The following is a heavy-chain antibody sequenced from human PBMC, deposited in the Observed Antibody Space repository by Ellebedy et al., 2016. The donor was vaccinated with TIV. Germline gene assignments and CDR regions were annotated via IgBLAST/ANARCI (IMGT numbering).Heavy chain of an antibody. CDR3: ARQGMARVFDWTFDY. D-gene: IGHD3-9*01. J-gene: IGHJ4*02. V-gene: IGHV4-59*08. Sequence: MPSETLSLTCSVSGGSISSYYWTWIRQPPGKGLEWIGHIDYSGSTNYNPSLKGRVTISVDTSNNQFSLNLSSVTAADTAVYYCARQGMARVFDWTFDYWGQGILVTVSS. CDR2: IDYSGST. CDR1: GGSISSYY.